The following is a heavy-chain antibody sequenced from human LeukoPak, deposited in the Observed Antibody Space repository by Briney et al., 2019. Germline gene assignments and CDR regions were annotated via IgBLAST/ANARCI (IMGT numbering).Heavy chain of an antibody. CDR2: ISNSGGST. Sequence: QPGGSLRLSCAASGFTFSSYAMSWVRQAPGKGLEWVSVISNSGGSTYYADSVKGRFTISRDNSKNTLYLQMNSLRAEDTAVYYCAENAQFSGSWYFDCWGQGTLVTVSS. CDR1: GFTFSSYA. V-gene: IGHV3-23*01. J-gene: IGHJ4*02. CDR3: AENAQFSGSWYFDC. D-gene: IGHD1-26*01.